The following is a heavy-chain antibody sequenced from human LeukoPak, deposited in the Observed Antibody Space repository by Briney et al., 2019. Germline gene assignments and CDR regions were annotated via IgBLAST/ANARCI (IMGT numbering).Heavy chain of an antibody. CDR1: GGTFSSYA. J-gene: IGHJ4*02. Sequence: GASVKVSCKASGGTFSSYAISWVRQAPGQGLEWMGGIIPIFGTANYAQKFQGRVTITADESTSTAYMELSSLRSEDTAVYYCARDQRDGYTITYGYWGQGTLVTVSS. V-gene: IGHV1-69*13. CDR3: ARDQRDGYTITYGY. CDR2: IIPIFGTA. D-gene: IGHD5-24*01.